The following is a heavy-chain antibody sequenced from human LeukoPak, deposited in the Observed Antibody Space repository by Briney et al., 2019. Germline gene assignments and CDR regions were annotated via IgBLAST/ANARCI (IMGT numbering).Heavy chain of an antibody. V-gene: IGHV1-69*02. D-gene: IGHD2-15*01. CDR3: ARGSSGGRYGMDV. J-gene: IGHJ6*02. Sequence: ASVKVSCKASGGTFSSYTISWVRQAPGQGLEWMGRIIPILGIANYAQKFQGRVTITADKSTSTAYMELSSLGSEDTAVYYCARGSSGGRYGMDVWGQGTTVTVSS. CDR2: IIPILGIA. CDR1: GGTFSSYT.